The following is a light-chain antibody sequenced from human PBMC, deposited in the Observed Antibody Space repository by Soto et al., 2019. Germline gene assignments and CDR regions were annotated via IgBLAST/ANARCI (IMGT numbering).Light chain of an antibody. CDR1: SSDAGGYNF. Sequence: QSVLTQPPSASGSPGQAVTISCAGTSSDAGGYNFVSWYQQHPGKAPKLMIYEVSKRPSGVPDRFSGSKSGDTASLTVSGLQAEDEADYYCNSYAGSNNLGFVFGTGTKVTVL. CDR3: NSYAGSNNLGFV. CDR2: EVS. J-gene: IGLJ1*01. V-gene: IGLV2-8*01.